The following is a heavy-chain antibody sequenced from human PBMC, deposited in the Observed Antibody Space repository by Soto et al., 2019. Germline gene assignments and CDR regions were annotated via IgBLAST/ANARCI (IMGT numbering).Heavy chain of an antibody. V-gene: IGHV4-30-4*01. J-gene: IGHJ6*02. Sequence: PSETLSLTCTVSDGSISSGDYYWSWIRQPPGKGLEWIGYIYYSGSTYYNPSLKSRVTISVDMSKNQFSLKLSSVTAADTAVYYCARAADYYDSSGYYYYYGMDVWGQGTTVTVSS. CDR1: DGSISSGDYY. D-gene: IGHD3-22*01. CDR3: ARAADYYDSSGYYYYYGMDV. CDR2: IYYSGST.